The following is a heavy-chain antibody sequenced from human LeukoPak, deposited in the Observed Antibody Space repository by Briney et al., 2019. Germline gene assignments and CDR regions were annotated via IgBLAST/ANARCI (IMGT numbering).Heavy chain of an antibody. Sequence: GGSLRLSCAASGFTVSSNYMSWVRQAPGKGLEWVSVIYSGGSTYYADSVKGRFTISRDNSKNTLYLQMNSLSAEDTAVYYCAREVYWNYDYWGQGTLVTVSS. V-gene: IGHV3-66*01. J-gene: IGHJ4*02. CDR2: IYSGGST. CDR3: AREVYWNYDY. CDR1: GFTVSSNY. D-gene: IGHD2-15*01.